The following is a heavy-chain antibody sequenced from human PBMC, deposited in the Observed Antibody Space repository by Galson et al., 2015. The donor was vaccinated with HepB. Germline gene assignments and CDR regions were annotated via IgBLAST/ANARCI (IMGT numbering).Heavy chain of an antibody. Sequence: SLRLSCAASGFTFNNYAMSWVRQAPGKGLEWASTISGSGGSTYYADSVKGRFTISRDNSKNTMYLQMNSLRADDTAVYYCAKDVRDGYYSLWDYWGQGTLVTVSS. CDR2: ISGSGGST. J-gene: IGHJ4*01. CDR3: AKDVRDGYYSLWDY. CDR1: GFTFNNYA. V-gene: IGHV3-23*01. D-gene: IGHD3-10*02.